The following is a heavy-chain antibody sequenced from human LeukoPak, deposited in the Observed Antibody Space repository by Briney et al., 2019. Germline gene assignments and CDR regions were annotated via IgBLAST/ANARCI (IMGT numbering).Heavy chain of an antibody. CDR2: ISSNGGST. CDR3: AREKGIAAAGHDAFDI. D-gene: IGHD6-13*01. J-gene: IGHJ3*02. V-gene: IGHV3-64*01. Sequence: GGSLRLSCAASGFTFSSYAMHWVRQAPGKGLEYVSAISSNGGSTYYANSVKGRFTISRDNSKNTLYLQMGSLRAEDMAVYYCAREKGIAAAGHDAFDIWGQGTMVTVSS. CDR1: GFTFSSYA.